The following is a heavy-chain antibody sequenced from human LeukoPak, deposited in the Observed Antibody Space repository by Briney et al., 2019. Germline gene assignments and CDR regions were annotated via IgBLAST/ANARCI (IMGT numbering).Heavy chain of an antibody. V-gene: IGHV3-48*03. CDR2: ISSSGSTI. CDR1: GFTFSSYE. CDR3: AKDGFRPLMAVYYYYYYMDV. D-gene: IGHD6-19*01. J-gene: IGHJ6*03. Sequence: PGGSLRLSCAASGFTFSSYEMNWVRQTPGKGLEWVSYISSSGSTIYYADSVKGRFTISRDNAKNSLYLQMNSLRAEDTAVYYCAKDGFRPLMAVYYYYYYMDVWGKGTTVTISS.